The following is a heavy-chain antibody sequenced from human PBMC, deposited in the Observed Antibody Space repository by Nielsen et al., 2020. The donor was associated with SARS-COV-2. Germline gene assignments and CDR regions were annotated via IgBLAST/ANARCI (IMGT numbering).Heavy chain of an antibody. CDR2: IKQDGSEK. CDR1: GFTFSSYW. D-gene: IGHD1-7*01. J-gene: IGHJ4*02. CDR3: ATLHITGTTGLDY. Sequence: SCAASGFTFSSYWMSWVRQAPGKGLEWVANIKQDGSEKYYVDSVKGRFTISRDNAKNSLYLQMNSLRAEDTAVYYCATLHITGTTGLDYWGQGTLVTVSS. V-gene: IGHV3-7*01.